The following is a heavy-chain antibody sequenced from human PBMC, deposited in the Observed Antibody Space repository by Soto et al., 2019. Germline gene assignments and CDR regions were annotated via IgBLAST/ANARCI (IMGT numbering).Heavy chain of an antibody. CDR2: VWQDGSQK. CDR1: GFTFSSYG. Sequence: GGSLRLSCEASGFTFSSYGMSWVRQAQGKGLEWVANVWQDGSQKYLGDSVQGRFTISRDNAKNTLYLQMTRLRDAGTAVYYGVRDGSSGWHFDAWGQGTLVT. J-gene: IGHJ4*02. V-gene: IGHV3-7*01. D-gene: IGHD6-19*01. CDR3: VRDGSSGWHFDA.